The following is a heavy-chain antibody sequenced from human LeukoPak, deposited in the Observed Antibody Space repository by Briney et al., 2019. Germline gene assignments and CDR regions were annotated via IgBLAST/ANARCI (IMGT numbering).Heavy chain of an antibody. CDR1: GYTFTGYY. V-gene: IGHV1-2*02. D-gene: IGHD5-12*01. Sequence: ASVKVSCKASGYTFTGYYMHWVRQAPGQGLEWMGWINPNSGGTNYARKFQGRVTMTRDTSISTAYMELSRLRSDDTAVYYCARDAYSGYADPDNYYYYYYMDVWGKGTTVTVSS. CDR3: ARDAYSGYADPDNYYYYYYMDV. CDR2: INPNSGGT. J-gene: IGHJ6*03.